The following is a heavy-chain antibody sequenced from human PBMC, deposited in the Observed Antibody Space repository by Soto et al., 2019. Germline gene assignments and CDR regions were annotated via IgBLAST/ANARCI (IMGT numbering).Heavy chain of an antibody. CDR2: MKEDGSEK. V-gene: IGHV3-7*01. CDR1: GFTFSHYW. D-gene: IGHD3-16*01. Sequence: EVQLVESGGGLVQPGGSLRLSCAASGFTFSHYWMTWVRQAPGKGLEWVANMKEDGSEKNYVDSVKGRFTISRDNAKNSLDLQMNSLRAEDAAMYYCARGGSESDYWGQGTLVTVSS. J-gene: IGHJ4*02. CDR3: ARGGSESDY.